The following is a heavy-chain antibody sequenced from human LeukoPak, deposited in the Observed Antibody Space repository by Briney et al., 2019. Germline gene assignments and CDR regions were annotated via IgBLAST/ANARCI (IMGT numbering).Heavy chain of an antibody. CDR2: ISAYNGNT. Sequence: ASVKVSCKASGYTFTSYGISWVRQAPGQGLEWMGWISAYNGNTNYAQKLQGRVTMTTDTSTSTAYMELRSLRSDDTAVYYCARDAGYSSSWYPYPYYYYMDVWGKGTTVTVSS. J-gene: IGHJ6*03. CDR1: GYTFTSYG. D-gene: IGHD6-13*01. V-gene: IGHV1-18*01. CDR3: ARDAGYSSSWYPYPYYYYMDV.